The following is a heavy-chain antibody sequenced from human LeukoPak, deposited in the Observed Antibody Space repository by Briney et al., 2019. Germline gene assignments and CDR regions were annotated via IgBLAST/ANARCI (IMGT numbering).Heavy chain of an antibody. D-gene: IGHD1-26*01. CDR3: LTVVETTIAAFDI. Sequence: PGGSLRLSCAASGFTFSSYGMHWVRQAPGKGLEWVAVISYDGSNKYYADSVKGRFTISTDNAKKTLYLQMNSLRVEDTAVYYCLTVVETTIAAFDIWGQGTMVTVSS. J-gene: IGHJ3*02. V-gene: IGHV3-30*03. CDR2: ISYDGSNK. CDR1: GFTFSSYG.